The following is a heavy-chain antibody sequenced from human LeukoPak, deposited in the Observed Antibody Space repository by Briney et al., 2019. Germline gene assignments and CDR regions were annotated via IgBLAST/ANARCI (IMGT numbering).Heavy chain of an antibody. CDR3: AKDGDGVPYYYGSNPDY. V-gene: IGHV3-48*04. CDR1: GFTFRSYG. D-gene: IGHD3-10*01. J-gene: IGHJ4*02. Sequence: GGSLRLSCAASGFTFRSYGMNWVRQAPGKGLEWVSYISGDTSTVQYADSVKGRFTISRDNAKNSLYLQMNSLRAEDTAVYYCAKDGDGVPYYYGSNPDYWGQGTLVTVSS. CDR2: ISGDTSTV.